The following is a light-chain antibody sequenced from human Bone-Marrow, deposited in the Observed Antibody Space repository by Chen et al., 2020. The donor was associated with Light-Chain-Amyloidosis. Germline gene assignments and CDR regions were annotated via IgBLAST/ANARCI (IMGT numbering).Light chain of an antibody. CDR3: SSSTITNTLV. V-gene: IGLV2-14*01. Sequence: QSALTQPASVSGSPGQSITISCTGTSSDVGGDNHVSWYQQHPEKAPKLMIYEVTNLPSLVLDRFSCSKSDNTASLTISGLQTEDEADYFCSSSTITNTLVFGSGTRVTVL. J-gene: IGLJ1*01. CDR2: EVT. CDR1: SSDVGGDNH.